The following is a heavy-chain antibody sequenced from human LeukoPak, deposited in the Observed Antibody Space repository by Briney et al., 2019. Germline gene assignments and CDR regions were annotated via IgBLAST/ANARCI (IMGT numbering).Heavy chain of an antibody. J-gene: IGHJ4*02. CDR1: GFSFSSYW. Sequence: QPGGSLRLSCTASGFSFSSYWMSWVRQTPGKGLEWVASIKQDGTEKYYVDSVKGRFTISKDNSKNSLYLQMNTLRAEDTAVYYCAREDRSTYAYWGQGTPVTVSS. D-gene: IGHD2/OR15-2a*01. CDR2: IKQDGTEK. CDR3: AREDRSTYAY. V-gene: IGHV3-7*01.